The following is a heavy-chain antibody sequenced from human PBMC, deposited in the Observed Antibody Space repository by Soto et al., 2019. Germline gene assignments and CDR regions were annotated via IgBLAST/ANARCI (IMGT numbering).Heavy chain of an antibody. D-gene: IGHD2-15*01. CDR1: GGTFSSYA. Sequence: QVQLVQSGAEVKKPGSSVKVSCKASGGTFSSYAISWVRQAPGQGLEWMGGIIPIFGTANYAQKFQGRVTITADESTLTAYMELSSLRSEDTAVYYCVGGCSGGSCYSPYYYGMDVWGQGTTVTVSS. J-gene: IGHJ6*02. CDR2: IIPIFGTA. CDR3: VGGCSGGSCYSPYYYGMDV. V-gene: IGHV1-69*01.